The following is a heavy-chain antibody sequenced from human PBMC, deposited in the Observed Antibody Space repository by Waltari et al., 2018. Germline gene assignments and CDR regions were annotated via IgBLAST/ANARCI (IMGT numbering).Heavy chain of an antibody. J-gene: IGHJ4*02. CDR2: INHSGST. CDR1: GGSFSGYY. D-gene: IGHD3-9*01. Sequence: QVQLQESGPGLVKPSETLSLTCAVYGGSFSGYYWSWIRQPPGKGLEWIGEINHSGSTNYNPSLKSRVTISVDTSKNQFSLKLSSVTAADTAVYYCARRGGGTLTGYFYWGQGTLVTVSS. CDR3: ARRGGGTLTGYFY. V-gene: IGHV4-34*01.